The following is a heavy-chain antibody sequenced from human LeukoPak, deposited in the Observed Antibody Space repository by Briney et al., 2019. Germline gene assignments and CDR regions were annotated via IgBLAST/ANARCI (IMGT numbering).Heavy chain of an antibody. D-gene: IGHD5-18*01. CDR3: AKTGHNYGSGFDS. V-gene: IGHV3-66*01. CDR2: IPSGGTT. J-gene: IGHJ4*02. Sequence: PGGSLRLSCAASGFTVSRNYITWVRQAPGKGLEWVSLIPSGGTTYYAESVKGRFTVSRDNSRNTLFLQMNSLRAEDTAVYYCAKTGHNYGSGFDSWGQGTLVTVSS. CDR1: GFTVSRNY.